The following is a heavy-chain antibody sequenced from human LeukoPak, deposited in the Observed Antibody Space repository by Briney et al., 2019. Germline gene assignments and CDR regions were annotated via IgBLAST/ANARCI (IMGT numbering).Heavy chain of an antibody. CDR3: ARGTRIAVVTGKSRFDP. V-gene: IGHV1-2*02. CDR1: GYTFTGYY. D-gene: IGHD2-21*02. J-gene: IGHJ5*02. Sequence: ASVKVSCKASGYTFTGYYMYWVRQAPGQGLEWMGWINPNSGGTNYAQKFQGRVTMTRDTSTSTVYMELSSLRSEDTAVYYCARGTRIAVVTGKSRFDPWGQGTLVTVSS. CDR2: INPNSGGT.